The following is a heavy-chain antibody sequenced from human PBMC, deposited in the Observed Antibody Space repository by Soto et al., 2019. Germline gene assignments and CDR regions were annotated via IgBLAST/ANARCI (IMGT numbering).Heavy chain of an antibody. CDR1: GYTFTKYA. J-gene: IGHJ5*02. D-gene: IGHD2-15*01. V-gene: IGHV1-3*01. Sequence: QVQLVQSGAEVKKPGASVKVSCKASGYTFTKYAMHWVRQAPGQRLEWMGWINAGNGNTKYSQKFQGRVTITRDTSARPAYMELSSLRSEDKAVYYCARGEGYCSGGSCYRGFDPWGQGTLVTVSS. CDR3: ARGEGYCSGGSCYRGFDP. CDR2: INAGNGNT.